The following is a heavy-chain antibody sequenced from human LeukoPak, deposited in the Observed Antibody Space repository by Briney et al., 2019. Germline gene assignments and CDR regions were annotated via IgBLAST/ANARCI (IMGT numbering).Heavy chain of an antibody. CDR3: AKDPGDSEAPNAFDI. CDR2: ISYDGSNK. J-gene: IGHJ3*02. CDR1: GFTFSSYG. D-gene: IGHD2-21*02. V-gene: IGHV3-30*18. Sequence: GRSLRLSRAASGFTFSSYGMHWVRQAPGKGLEWVAVISYDGSNKYYADSVKGRFTISRDNSKNTLYLQMNSLRAEDTAVYYCAKDPGDSEAPNAFDIWGQGTMVTVSS.